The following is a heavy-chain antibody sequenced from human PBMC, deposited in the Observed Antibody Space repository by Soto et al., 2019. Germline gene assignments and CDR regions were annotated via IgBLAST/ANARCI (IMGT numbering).Heavy chain of an antibody. D-gene: IGHD3-22*01. CDR1: GYTFTGYY. J-gene: IGHJ5*02. CDR3: ARCRLYDSSGYYLSKNWFDP. Sequence: ASVKVSCKASGYTFTGYYMHWVRQAPGQGLEWMGWINPNSGGTNYAQKFQGRVTMTRDTSISTAYMEPSRLRSDDTAVYYCARCRLYDSSGYYLSKNWFDPWGQGTLVTVSS. V-gene: IGHV1-2*02. CDR2: INPNSGGT.